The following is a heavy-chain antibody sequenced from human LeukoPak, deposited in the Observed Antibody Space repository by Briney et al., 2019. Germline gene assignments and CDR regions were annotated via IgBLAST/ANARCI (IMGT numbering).Heavy chain of an antibody. V-gene: IGHV3-11*01. CDR2: ISSSGSTI. CDR1: GFTFSDYY. Sequence: GGSLRLSCAASGFTFSDYYMSWIRQAPGKGLEWASYISSSGSTIYYADSVKGRFTISRDNAKNSLYLHMNSLRAEDATVYYCASWYYYDSSGLRWGQGTLVTVSS. D-gene: IGHD3-22*01. CDR3: ASWYYYDSSGLR. J-gene: IGHJ4*02.